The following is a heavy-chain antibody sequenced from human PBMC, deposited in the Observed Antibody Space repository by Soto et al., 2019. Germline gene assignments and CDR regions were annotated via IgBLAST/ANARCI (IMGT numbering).Heavy chain of an antibody. V-gene: IGHV4-31*03. CDR3: ATRGESTPYYFDY. CDR2: IYYSGST. J-gene: IGHJ4*02. CDR1: GGSISSGGYY. Sequence: SETLSLTCTVSGGSISSGGYYWSWIRQHPGKGLEWIGYIYYSGSTYYNPSLKSRVTTSVDTSKNQFSLKLSSVTAADTAVYYCATRGESTPYYFDYWGQGTLVTVSS. D-gene: IGHD3-10*01.